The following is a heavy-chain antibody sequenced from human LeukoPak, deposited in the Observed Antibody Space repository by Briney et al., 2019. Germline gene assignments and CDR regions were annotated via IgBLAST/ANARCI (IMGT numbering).Heavy chain of an antibody. CDR1: GGSFSGYY. CDR2: INHSGST. V-gene: IGHV4-34*01. CDR3: ARYYGSGSYRFDP. Sequence: SETLSLTCAVYGGSFSGYYWSWIRQPPGRRLEWIGEINHSGSTNYNPSLKSRVTISVDTSKNQFSLKLSSVTAADTAVYYCARYYGSGSYRFDPWGQGTLVTVSS. J-gene: IGHJ5*02. D-gene: IGHD3-10*01.